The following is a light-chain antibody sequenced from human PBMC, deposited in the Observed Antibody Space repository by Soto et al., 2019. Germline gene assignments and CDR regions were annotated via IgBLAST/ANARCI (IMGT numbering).Light chain of an antibody. CDR2: LNSDGSH. CDR1: SGHSNYA. V-gene: IGLV4-69*01. J-gene: IGLJ3*02. CDR3: QTWGTGIQV. Sequence: QAVLTQSPSASASLGASVKLTCTLSSGHSNYAIAWHQQQPEKGPRYLMKLNSDGSHHKGDGIPDRFSGSRSGAERYLTISRLQSEDEAYYYCQTWGTGIQVFGGGTKVTVL.